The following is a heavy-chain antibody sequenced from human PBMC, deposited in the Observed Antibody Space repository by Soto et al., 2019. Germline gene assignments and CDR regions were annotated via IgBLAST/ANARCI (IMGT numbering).Heavy chain of an antibody. J-gene: IGHJ6*03. CDR3: ARAWDSVTPIIITRPKGYYYMDV. CDR2: IYYSGST. Sequence: SETLSLTCTVSGGSISSYYWSWIRQPPGKGLEWIGYIYYSGSTNYNPSLKSRVTISVDTSKNQFSLKLSSVTAADTAVYYCARAWDSVTPIIITRPKGYYYMDVWGKGTTVTVSS. D-gene: IGHD4-4*01. V-gene: IGHV4-59*01. CDR1: GGSISSYY.